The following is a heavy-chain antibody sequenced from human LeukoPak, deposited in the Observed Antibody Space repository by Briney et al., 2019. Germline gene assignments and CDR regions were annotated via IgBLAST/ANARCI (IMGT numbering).Heavy chain of an antibody. Sequence: SETLSLTCTVSGGSIRSYYWSWIRQPPGKGLEWIGYIYDSGSTNYNPSLKSRVTISVDTSKTQFSLKLSSVTAADTAVYYCARRKVAAAQFAYWGQGTLVTVSS. V-gene: IGHV4-59*08. J-gene: IGHJ4*02. CDR1: GGSIRSYY. D-gene: IGHD6-13*01. CDR3: ARRKVAAAQFAY. CDR2: IYDSGST.